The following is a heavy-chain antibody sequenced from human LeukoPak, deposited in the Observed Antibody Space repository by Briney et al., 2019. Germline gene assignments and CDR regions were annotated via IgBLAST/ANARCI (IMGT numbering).Heavy chain of an antibody. V-gene: IGHV1-18*01. Sequence: ASVKVSCKASGYTFTSYGISWVRQAPGQGLEWMGWISAYNGNTDYAQNLQGRVTMTTDTSTSTAYMELRSLRSDDTAVYYCASANSNYNYYYYMDVWGKGTTVTVSS. CDR1: GYTFTSYG. CDR2: ISAYNGNT. J-gene: IGHJ6*03. CDR3: ASANSNYNYYYYMDV. D-gene: IGHD4-11*01.